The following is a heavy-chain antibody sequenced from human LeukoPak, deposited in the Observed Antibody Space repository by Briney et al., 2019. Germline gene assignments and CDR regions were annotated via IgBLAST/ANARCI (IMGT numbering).Heavy chain of an antibody. Sequence: PGGSLRLSCAASGFTFSSYSMNWVRQAPGKGLEWVSSISSSSSYIYYADSVKGRFTISRDNTKNSLYLQMNSLRAEDTAVYYCARDNDYGDYEALGHWGQGTLVTVSS. V-gene: IGHV3-21*01. CDR3: ARDNDYGDYEALGH. CDR1: GFTFSSYS. D-gene: IGHD4-17*01. J-gene: IGHJ4*02. CDR2: ISSSSSYI.